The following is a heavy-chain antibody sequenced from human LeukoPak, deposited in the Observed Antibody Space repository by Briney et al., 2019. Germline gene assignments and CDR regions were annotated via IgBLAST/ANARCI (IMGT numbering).Heavy chain of an antibody. Sequence: GKSLRLSCVASGFTFSNFGVHWVRQAPGKGLEGVAVISYNGHYEYYGESVKGRFTISRDNSKNTVSLQMDNLRIEDTAVYYCVRGGSPPTSTWSLDEWGQGTLVSVSS. CDR2: ISYNGHYE. CDR1: GFTFSNFG. CDR3: VRGGSPPTSTWSLDE. J-gene: IGHJ4*02. V-gene: IGHV3-30*03. D-gene: IGHD1-26*01.